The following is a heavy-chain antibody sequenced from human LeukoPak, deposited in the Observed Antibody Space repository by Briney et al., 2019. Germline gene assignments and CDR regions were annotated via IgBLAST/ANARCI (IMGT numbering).Heavy chain of an antibody. CDR1: GDSIGSSSYY. CDR3: ARQTWIELWHFDY. CDR2: IYYSGST. D-gene: IGHD5-18*01. Sequence: SETLSLTCTVSGDSIGSSSYYWAWIRQPPGKGLEWIGSIYYSGSTYYTPSLKSRVTISVETSKGKFSLKVSSVTAADTAVYYCARQTWIELWHFDYWGQGALVTVSS. V-gene: IGHV4-39*01. J-gene: IGHJ4*02.